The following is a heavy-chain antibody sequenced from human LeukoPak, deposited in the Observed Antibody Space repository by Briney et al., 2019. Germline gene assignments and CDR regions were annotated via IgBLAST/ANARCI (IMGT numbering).Heavy chain of an antibody. J-gene: IGHJ6*04. D-gene: IGHD3-10*01. CDR2: ISGSGSDL. V-gene: IGHV3-11*04. CDR3: ACITVVPLYGMDV. CDR1: GFSFSDYY. Sequence: GGSLRLSCVACGFSFSDYYMSWIRQAPGRGLEWISYISGSGSDLYYADSVKGRFTISRDNAKNSLYLQMNSLRAEDTAVYYCACITVVPLYGMDVWGKGTTVTVSS.